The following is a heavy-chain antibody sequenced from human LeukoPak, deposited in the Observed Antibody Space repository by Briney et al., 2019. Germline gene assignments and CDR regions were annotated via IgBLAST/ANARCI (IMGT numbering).Heavy chain of an antibody. V-gene: IGHV3-30*09. J-gene: IGHJ4*02. CDR2: ISNDGGNT. Sequence: GGSLRLSCAPSGFTLSTYVMHWVRQAPGKGLEWVAAISNDGGNTDYADSVKGRFAIFRDNSNNMLYLQMNSLRTEDTAVYYCASGARYYYDSSGYYEDYWGQGTLVTVSS. CDR1: GFTLSTYV. CDR3: ASGARYYYDSSGYYEDY. D-gene: IGHD3-22*01.